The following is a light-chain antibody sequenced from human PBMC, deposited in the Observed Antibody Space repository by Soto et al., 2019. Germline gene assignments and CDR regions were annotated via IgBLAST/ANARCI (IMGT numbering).Light chain of an antibody. CDR3: QQTHTFPLT. Sequence: IQMTQTPSSVSASVGDRVTITCRASQGVSGWLAWYQQKPGKAPNLLIYATSNLQSGVPSRFSGSGSGTDFTLTINSLHPEDFATYYCQQTHTFPLTFGPGTKVDIK. CDR1: QGVSGW. CDR2: ATS. J-gene: IGKJ3*01. V-gene: IGKV1-12*01.